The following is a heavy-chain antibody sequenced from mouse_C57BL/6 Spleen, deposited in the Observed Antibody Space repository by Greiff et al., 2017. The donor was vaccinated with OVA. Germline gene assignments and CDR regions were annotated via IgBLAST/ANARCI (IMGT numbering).Heavy chain of an antibody. CDR2: IWRGGST. D-gene: IGHD2-4*01. Sequence: VQRVESGPGLVQPSQSLSITCTVSGFSLTSYGVHWVRQSPGKGLEWLGVIWRGGSTDYNAAFMSRLSITKDNSKSQVFFKMNSLQADDTAIYYCAKRGDYPYAMDYWGQGTSVTVSS. J-gene: IGHJ4*01. CDR1: GFSLTSYG. V-gene: IGHV2-5*01. CDR3: AKRGDYPYAMDY.